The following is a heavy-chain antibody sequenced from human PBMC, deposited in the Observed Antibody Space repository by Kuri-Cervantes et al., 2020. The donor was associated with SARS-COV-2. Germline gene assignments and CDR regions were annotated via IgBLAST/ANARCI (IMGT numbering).Heavy chain of an antibody. Sequence: LTCAASGFTFSSYAMSWVRQAPGKGLEWVSAISGSGGSTYYADSVKGRFTISRDNSKNTLYLQMNSLRAEDTAVYYCAKDSPEIVVVPAAPLYFDLWGRGTLVTVSS. J-gene: IGHJ2*01. CDR2: ISGSGGST. V-gene: IGHV3-23*01. D-gene: IGHD2-2*01. CDR1: GFTFSSYA. CDR3: AKDSPEIVVVPAAPLYFDL.